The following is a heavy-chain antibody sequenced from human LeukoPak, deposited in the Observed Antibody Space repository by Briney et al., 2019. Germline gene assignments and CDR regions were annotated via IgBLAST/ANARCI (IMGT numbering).Heavy chain of an antibody. Sequence: PGGSLRLSCAASGFIFDNYGMHWVRQAPGKGLEWVALIWYDGSKRYYADSVKGRFTISRDDSEKTLYLQMNSLRAEDTAVYYCARGLCSTTSCLDYWGQGTLDTVSS. CDR1: GFIFDNYG. CDR3: ARGLCSTTSCLDY. V-gene: IGHV3-33*01. CDR2: IWYDGSKR. J-gene: IGHJ4*02. D-gene: IGHD2-2*01.